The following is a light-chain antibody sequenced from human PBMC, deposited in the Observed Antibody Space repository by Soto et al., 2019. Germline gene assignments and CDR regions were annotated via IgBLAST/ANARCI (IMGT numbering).Light chain of an antibody. J-gene: IGKJ1*01. CDR2: AAF. V-gene: IGKV1-39*01. Sequence: DIQMTQSPSSLSASVGDRVTITCRASQSISSYLNWYQQKPGKPPKLLIYAAFSLQSGVPSRFSGSGSGTDFTLTISSLQPEDFATYYCQQSHSTPRTFGQGTKVDIK. CDR3: QQSHSTPRT. CDR1: QSISSY.